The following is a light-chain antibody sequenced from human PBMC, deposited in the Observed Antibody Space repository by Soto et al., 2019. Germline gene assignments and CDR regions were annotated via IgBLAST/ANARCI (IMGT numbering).Light chain of an antibody. V-gene: IGKV1-39*01. Sequence: DLQMTQSPSSLSASVGDRVTITCRASQSIPYYLNCTQQKPGRAPKLLMYAASSLQSGVPSRFGGSGSGSDFSLTISSLQPEDFATYYCQQSYSTPSSFSQGTKAEIK. CDR1: QSIPYY. CDR2: AAS. J-gene: IGKJ1*01. CDR3: QQSYSTPSS.